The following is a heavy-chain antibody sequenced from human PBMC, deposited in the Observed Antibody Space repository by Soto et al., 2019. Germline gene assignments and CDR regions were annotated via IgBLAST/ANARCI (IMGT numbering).Heavy chain of an antibody. D-gene: IGHD3-22*01. V-gene: IGHV1-18*01. Sequence: ASVKVSCKASGYTFTSYGISWVRQAPGQGLEWMGWISAYNGNTNYPQKLQGRVTMTTDTSTSTAYMELRSLRSDDTAVYYCARNLYDSSGYYIDYWGQGTLVTVSS. CDR1: GYTFTSYG. J-gene: IGHJ4*02. CDR3: ARNLYDSSGYYIDY. CDR2: ISAYNGNT.